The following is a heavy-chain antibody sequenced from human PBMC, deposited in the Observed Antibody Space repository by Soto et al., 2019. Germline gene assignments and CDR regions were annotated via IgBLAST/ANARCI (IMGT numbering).Heavy chain of an antibody. CDR1: GGSFSGYY. Sequence: PSETLSLTCAVYGGSFSGYYWSWIRQPPGKGLEWIGEINHSGSTNYNPSLKSRVTISVDTSKNQFSLKLSSVTAADTAVYYCAGRLYCSGGSCYHLGPYNWFDPWGQGTLVTVSS. CDR2: INHSGST. J-gene: IGHJ5*02. V-gene: IGHV4-34*01. D-gene: IGHD2-15*01. CDR3: AGRLYCSGGSCYHLGPYNWFDP.